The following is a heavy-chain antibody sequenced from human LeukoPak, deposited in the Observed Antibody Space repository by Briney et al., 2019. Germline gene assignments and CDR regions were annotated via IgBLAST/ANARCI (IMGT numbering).Heavy chain of an antibody. J-gene: IGHJ4*02. V-gene: IGHV3-49*04. D-gene: IGHD6-19*01. CDR2: IRSEEYGGTP. CDR3: TRALSGWTGYSDF. CDR1: GFTFGDYA. Sequence: PVRSLRLSCRGSGFTFGDYAVTWVRQAPGKGLQWVGFIRSEEYGGTPDYATAVKGRFTISRENSESIAYLQMNSLRTEDTAVYYCTRALSGWTGYSDFWGQGTLGTVSS.